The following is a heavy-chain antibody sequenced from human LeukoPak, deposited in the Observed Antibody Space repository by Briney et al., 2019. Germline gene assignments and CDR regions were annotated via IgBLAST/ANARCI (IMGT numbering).Heavy chain of an antibody. CDR1: GGTFSSYD. CDR3: ARARLVYGYYNYYFDY. Sequence: ASVKVSCKASGGTFSSYDINWVRQATGQGLEWMGWMNPNSGNTGYAQKFQGRVTITRNTSISTAYMELSSLRSEGTAVYYCARARLVYGYYNYYFDYWGQGTLVTVSS. J-gene: IGHJ4*02. CDR2: MNPNSGNT. D-gene: IGHD3-9*01. V-gene: IGHV1-8*03.